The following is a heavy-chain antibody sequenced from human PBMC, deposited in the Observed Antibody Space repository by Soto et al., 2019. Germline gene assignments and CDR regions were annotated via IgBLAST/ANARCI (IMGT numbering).Heavy chain of an antibody. V-gene: IGHV3-53*04. D-gene: IGHD2-15*01. CDR1: GFSVSNNY. CDR3: ARVMLGGHSDY. CDR2: IYADGTT. Sequence: GGSLRLSCVVSGFSVSNNYMSWVRQAPGMRLDWVSVIYADGTTYYVDSVKGRFTISRHNSRNTLYLQMDSLRTEDTAVYYCARVMLGGHSDYWGQGTLVTVSS. J-gene: IGHJ4*02.